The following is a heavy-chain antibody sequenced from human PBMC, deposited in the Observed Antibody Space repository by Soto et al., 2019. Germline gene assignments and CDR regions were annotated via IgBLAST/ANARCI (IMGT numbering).Heavy chain of an antibody. CDR2: IYSGGST. D-gene: IGHD4-17*01. Sequence: GGSLRLSCAASGFTVSSNYMSWVRQAPGKGLEWVSVIYSGGSTYYADSVKGRFTISRDNSKNTLYLQMNSLRAEDTAVYYCARVGDYVSFDPWGQGTLATVS. J-gene: IGHJ5*02. CDR1: GFTVSSNY. CDR3: ARVGDYVSFDP. V-gene: IGHV3-53*01.